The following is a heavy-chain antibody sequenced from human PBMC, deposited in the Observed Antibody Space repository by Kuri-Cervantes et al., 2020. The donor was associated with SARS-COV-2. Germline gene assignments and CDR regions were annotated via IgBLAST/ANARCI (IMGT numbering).Heavy chain of an antibody. CDR1: GFTFSGYT. CDR2: ISGSGSYI. Sequence: GGSLRLSCVGTGFTFSGYTMNWVRQAPGKALQWVSSISGSGSYIYYADSVKGRFTISRDNAKNSLYLQMNSLRAEDTAVYYCARIQETTIFGVAIHLYYYMDVWGKGTTVTVSS. V-gene: IGHV3-21*01. CDR3: ARIQETTIFGVAIHLYYYMDV. J-gene: IGHJ6*03. D-gene: IGHD3-3*01.